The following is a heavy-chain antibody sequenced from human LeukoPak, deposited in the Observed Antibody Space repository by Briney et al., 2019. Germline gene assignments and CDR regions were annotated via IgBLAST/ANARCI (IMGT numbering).Heavy chain of an antibody. CDR3: AVYSSSWYGRYYYYGMDV. Sequence: ASVKVSCKVSGYTLTELSMHWVRQAPGKGLERMGGFDPEDGETIYAQKFQGRVTMTEDTSTDTAYMELSSLRSEDTAVYYCAVYSSSWYGRYYYYGMDVWGQGTTVTASS. J-gene: IGHJ6*02. D-gene: IGHD6-13*01. CDR1: GYTLTELS. V-gene: IGHV1-24*01. CDR2: FDPEDGET.